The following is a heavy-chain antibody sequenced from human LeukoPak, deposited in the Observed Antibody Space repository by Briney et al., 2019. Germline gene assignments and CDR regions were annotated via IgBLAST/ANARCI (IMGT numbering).Heavy chain of an antibody. Sequence: GGSLRLSCAASGFTFNDHALHWVRQVPGKGLEWVSLVTWDGFSTTYADSVKGRFTISRDNPKNYLYLQMNSLRVEDTGVYYCAKAIGSSATLTIDFWGQGTLVTVSS. CDR2: VTWDGFST. D-gene: IGHD1-26*01. V-gene: IGHV3-43D*03. J-gene: IGHJ4*02. CDR1: GFTFNDHA. CDR3: AKAIGSSATLTIDF.